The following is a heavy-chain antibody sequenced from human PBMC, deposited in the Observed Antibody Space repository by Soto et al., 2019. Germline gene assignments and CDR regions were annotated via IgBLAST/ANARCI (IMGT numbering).Heavy chain of an antibody. V-gene: IGHV3-15*01. D-gene: IGHD3-22*01. Sequence: EVQLVESGGGLVKPGGSLRLSCAASGFTFSNAWMSWVRQAPGKGLEWVGRIKSKTDGGTTDYAAPVKGRFTISRDDSKNTLYLQMNSLKTEDTAVYYCTTETYYYDSSGYYHLYFQHWGQGTLVTVSS. CDR2: IKSKTDGGTT. CDR1: GFTFSNAW. J-gene: IGHJ1*01. CDR3: TTETYYYDSSGYYHLYFQH.